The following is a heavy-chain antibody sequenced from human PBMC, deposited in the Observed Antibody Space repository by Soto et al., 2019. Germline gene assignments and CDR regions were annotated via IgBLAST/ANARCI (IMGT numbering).Heavy chain of an antibody. CDR1: GFTFNNAW. V-gene: IGHV3-15*05. Sequence: GGSLRLSCAASGFTFNNAWMFWVRQAPGKGLEWVGRIKDKTDGGTTDYAATVKGRFTISRDDSKNTVFLQMNSLKTEDTAMYYCTTRTFYYDSSGYYCAYWGQGTLVTVSS. CDR2: IKDKTDGGTT. CDR3: TTRTFYYDSSGYYCAY. J-gene: IGHJ4*02. D-gene: IGHD3-22*01.